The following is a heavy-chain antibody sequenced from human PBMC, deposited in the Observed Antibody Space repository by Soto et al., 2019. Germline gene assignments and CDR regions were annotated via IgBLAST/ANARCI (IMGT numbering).Heavy chain of an antibody. J-gene: IGHJ6*02. D-gene: IGHD3-10*01. Sequence: PGGSLKISCKGSGYSFISYWIGWVRQMPGKGLEWMGIIYSGDSDSRYSPSVQSQVSISVDKSNSTAFLQRRSLHASDTAMYYCARRVHRNSPGGGLDVWGQGTTVTVSS. CDR2: IYSGDSDS. CDR1: GYSFISYW. V-gene: IGHV5-51*01. CDR3: ARRVHRNSPGGGLDV.